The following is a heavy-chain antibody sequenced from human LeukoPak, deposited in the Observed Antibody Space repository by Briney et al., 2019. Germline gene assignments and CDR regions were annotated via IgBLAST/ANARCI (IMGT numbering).Heavy chain of an antibody. Sequence: PGGSLRLSCAASGFTFSNAWMSWVRQAPGKGLEWVGRIKSKTDGGTTDYAAPVKGRFTISRDDSKNTLYLQMNSLKTEDTAVYYCTTDRAIKTVLDAFDIWGQGTMVTVSS. CDR1: GFTFSNAW. CDR2: IKSKTDGGTT. V-gene: IGHV3-15*01. J-gene: IGHJ3*02. CDR3: TTDRAIKTVLDAFDI. D-gene: IGHD1-1*01.